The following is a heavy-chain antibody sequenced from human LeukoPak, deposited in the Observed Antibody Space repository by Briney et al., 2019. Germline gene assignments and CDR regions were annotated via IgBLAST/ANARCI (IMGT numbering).Heavy chain of an antibody. J-gene: IGHJ4*02. CDR2: ISHDVSNK. CDR1: GFTFSSYA. V-gene: IGHV3-30*04. CDR3: AKDLVTGSLDY. D-gene: IGHD3-10*01. Sequence: GGSLRLSCAASGFTFSSYAMHWVRQAPGKGLECVAVISHDVSNKYYADSVKGRFTISRDNSKNMLYLQMNSLRAEDTAIYYCAKDLVTGSLDYWGQGTLVTVSS.